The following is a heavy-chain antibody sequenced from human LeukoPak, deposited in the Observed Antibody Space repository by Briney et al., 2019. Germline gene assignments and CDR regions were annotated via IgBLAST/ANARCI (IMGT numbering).Heavy chain of an antibody. V-gene: IGHV3-21*01. CDR2: ISSLSTYI. CDR1: GFTFTSYS. J-gene: IGHJ4*02. Sequence: PGGSPRLSCAASGFTFTSYSMNWVRQAPGKGLEWVSSISSLSTYIYYADSVKGRFTISRDNAKSSLYLQMNSLRDEDTAVYYCARDRGSYYGDYPLWGQGTLVTVSS. CDR3: ARDRGSYYGDYPL. D-gene: IGHD4-17*01.